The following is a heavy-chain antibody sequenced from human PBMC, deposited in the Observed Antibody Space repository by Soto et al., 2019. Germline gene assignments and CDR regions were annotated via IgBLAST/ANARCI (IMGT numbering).Heavy chain of an antibody. V-gene: IGHV4-31*03. CDR2: IYYSGST. CDR1: GGSISSGGYY. Sequence: PSETLSLTCTVSGGSISSGGYYWSWIRQHPGKGLEWIGYIYYSGSTYYNPSLKSRVTISVDTSKNQFSLKLSSVTAADTAVYYCARDSRGPWRFQHWGQGTLVTVSS. J-gene: IGHJ1*01. CDR3: ARDSRGPWRFQH.